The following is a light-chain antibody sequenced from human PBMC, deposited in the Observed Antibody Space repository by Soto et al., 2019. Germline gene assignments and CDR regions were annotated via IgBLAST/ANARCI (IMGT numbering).Light chain of an antibody. CDR3: QHYNSCPFT. CDR2: TAS. V-gene: IGKV1-12*01. Sequence: IQMTQSPSSVSASVGDRVTITCRASQGISTWLAWYQQKPGKAPKLLIYTASKLQSGVPSRFSGSGSGADFTLTISSLQTEDFETYYCQHYNSCPFTFGPGTKVDSK. CDR1: QGISTW. J-gene: IGKJ3*01.